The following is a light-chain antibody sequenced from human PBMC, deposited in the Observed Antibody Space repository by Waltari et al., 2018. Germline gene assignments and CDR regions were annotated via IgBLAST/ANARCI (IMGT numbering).Light chain of an antibody. Sequence: TVVTPSPATLSVSPGETATRTCSASQGMSTNLAVYQQKPGQAPRLLIYGTINRAPGVPARFSGSGSGTEFTLTISFLQSEDFAVYYCQQYNDWPLTFGGGTKVDIK. J-gene: IGKJ4*01. CDR2: GTI. V-gene: IGKV3D-15*03. CDR1: QGMSTN. CDR3: QQYNDWPLT.